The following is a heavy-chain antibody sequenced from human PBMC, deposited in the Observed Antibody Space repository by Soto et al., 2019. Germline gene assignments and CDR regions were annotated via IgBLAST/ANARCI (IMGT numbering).Heavy chain of an antibody. CDR1: GYTFTGYY. CDR3: ARGSTRYCSGGSCYANDLDY. J-gene: IGHJ4*02. Sequence: GASVKVSCKASGYTFTGYYMHWVRQAPGQGLEWMGWINPNSGGTNYAQKFQGWVTMTRDTSISTAYMELSRLRSDGTAVYYCARGSTRYCSGGSCYANDLDYWGQGTLVTVSS. D-gene: IGHD2-15*01. CDR2: INPNSGGT. V-gene: IGHV1-2*04.